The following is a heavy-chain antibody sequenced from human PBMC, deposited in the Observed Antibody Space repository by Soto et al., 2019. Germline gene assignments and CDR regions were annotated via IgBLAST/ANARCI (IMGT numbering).Heavy chain of an antibody. CDR1: GGSISSYY. CDR3: ARYYNWSYGFDY. V-gene: IGHV4-59*01. Sequence: PSETLSLTCTVSGGSISSYYWSWIRQPPGKGLEWIGYIYYSGSTNYNPSLKSRVTISVDTSKNQFSLKLSSVTAADTAVYYCARYYNWSYGFDYWGQGTLVRVSA. D-gene: IGHD1-7*01. CDR2: IYYSGST. J-gene: IGHJ4*02.